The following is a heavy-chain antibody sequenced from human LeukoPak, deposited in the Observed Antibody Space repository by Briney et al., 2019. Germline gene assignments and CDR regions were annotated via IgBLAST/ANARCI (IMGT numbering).Heavy chain of an antibody. CDR2: FDPEDGET. V-gene: IGHV1-24*01. CDR3: ATRPPPLAYCGGDCYSGLFDY. D-gene: IGHD2-21*02. CDR1: GYTLTELS. J-gene: IGHJ4*02. Sequence: ASVKVSCKVSGYTLTELSMHWVRQAPGKGLEWMGGFDPEDGETIYAQKFQGRVTMTEDTSTDTAYMELSSLRSEDTAVYYCATRPPPLAYCGGDCYSGLFDYWGQGTLVTVSS.